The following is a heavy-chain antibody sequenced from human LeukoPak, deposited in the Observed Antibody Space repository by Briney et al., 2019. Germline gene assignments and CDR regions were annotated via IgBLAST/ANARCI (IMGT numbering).Heavy chain of an antibody. Sequence: PSETLSLTCTVSGGFITSTGYHWSWIRQHPGKGLEWIVYIYYSGGTYHNPSLQSRVTISLDTSKNQFSLKLRSVTAADTAVYYCATFGISTIRGVIPFWGQGTLVTVSS. CDR2: IYYSGGT. CDR1: GGFITSTGYH. CDR3: ATFGISTIRGVIPF. V-gene: IGHV4-31*03. D-gene: IGHD3-10*01. J-gene: IGHJ4*02.